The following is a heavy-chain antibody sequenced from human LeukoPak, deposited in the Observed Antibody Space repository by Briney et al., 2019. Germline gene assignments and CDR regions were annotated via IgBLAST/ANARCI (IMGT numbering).Heavy chain of an antibody. CDR1: GFTVSSNY. V-gene: IGHV3-53*01. CDR2: IYSDGIT. D-gene: IGHD6-13*01. J-gene: IGHJ4*02. Sequence: GGSLRLSCAASGFTVSSNYMSWVRQGPGKGLEWVSLIYSDGITYYADSVKGRFTISRDNSKNTLYLQMNSLRAEDTAVYYCARDNSSSWNLFYFDIWGQGTLVTVSS. CDR3: ARDNSSSWNLFYFDI.